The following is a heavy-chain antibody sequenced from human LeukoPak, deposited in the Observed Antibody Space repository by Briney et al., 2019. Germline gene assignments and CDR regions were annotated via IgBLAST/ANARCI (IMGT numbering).Heavy chain of an antibody. J-gene: IGHJ6*02. V-gene: IGHV3-30*02. CDR3: AKEEDPGATSYYYYYGMDV. D-gene: IGHD5-12*01. CDR2: IRYDGSNK. CDR1: GFTFSSYG. Sequence: GGSLRLSCAASGFTFSSYGMHWVRQAPGKGLEWVAFIRYDGSNKYYADSVKGRFTISRDNSKNTLYLQMNSLRAEDTAVYYCAKEEDPGATSYYYYYGMDVWGQGTTVTVSS.